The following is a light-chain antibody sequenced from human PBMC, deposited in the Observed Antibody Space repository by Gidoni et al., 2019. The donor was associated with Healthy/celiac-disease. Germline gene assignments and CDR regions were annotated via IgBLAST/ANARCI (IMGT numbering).Light chain of an antibody. CDR3: SSDTSSRVCV. Sequence: QSALTQHASVSGSPGQSITLSCTATSSDVGRYNYVSWYQQQPGKAAKLMIYDVSNRPSGVSKRFAVSKSGNAASLTISGLEAEDEADYYCSSDTSSRVCVFGGGTKLTVL. V-gene: IGLV2-14*01. CDR2: DVS. CDR1: SSDVGRYNY. J-gene: IGLJ3*02.